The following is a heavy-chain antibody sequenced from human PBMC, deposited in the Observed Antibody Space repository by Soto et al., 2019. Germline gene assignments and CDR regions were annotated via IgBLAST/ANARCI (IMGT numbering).Heavy chain of an antibody. J-gene: IGHJ5*02. CDR3: AKAGIAAAGRNWFDP. CDR2: ISGKGGRT. V-gene: IGHV3-23*01. CDR1: GFTFSSYA. D-gene: IGHD6-13*01. Sequence: GGSLRLSCAASGFTFSSYAMSWVRQAPGKGLEWVSAISGKGGRTYYADSVKGRFTISRDSSKNTLYLQMNSLRAEDTAVYYCAKAGIAAAGRNWFDPWGQGTLVTVSS.